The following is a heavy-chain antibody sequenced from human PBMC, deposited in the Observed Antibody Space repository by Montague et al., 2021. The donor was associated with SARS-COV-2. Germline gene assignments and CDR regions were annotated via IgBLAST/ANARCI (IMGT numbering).Heavy chain of an antibody. Sequence: TLSLTSTVSGGSISSGGYYWSWIRQHPGKGLEWIGYIYYSGSTYYNPSLKSRVTISVDTSKNQFSLKLSSVTAADTAVYYCARSRIIRYFDWLSQMAYFDYWGQGTLVTVSS. CDR3: ARSRIIRYFDWLSQMAYFDY. J-gene: IGHJ4*02. D-gene: IGHD3-9*01. CDR2: IYYSGST. CDR1: GGSISSGGYY. V-gene: IGHV4-30-4*08.